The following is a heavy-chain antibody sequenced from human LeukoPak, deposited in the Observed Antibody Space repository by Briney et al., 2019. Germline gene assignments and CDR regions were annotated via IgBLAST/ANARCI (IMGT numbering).Heavy chain of an antibody. CDR3: AREHTTVTSLLDY. J-gene: IGHJ4*02. CDR1: GFTVSSNY. Sequence: GGSLRLSCAASGFTVSSNYMSWVRQAPGKGLGWVSVIYSGGSTYYADSVKGRFTISRDNSKNTLYLQMNSLRAEDTAVYYCAREHTTVTSLLDYWGQGTLVTVSS. V-gene: IGHV3-53*01. CDR2: IYSGGST. D-gene: IGHD4-17*01.